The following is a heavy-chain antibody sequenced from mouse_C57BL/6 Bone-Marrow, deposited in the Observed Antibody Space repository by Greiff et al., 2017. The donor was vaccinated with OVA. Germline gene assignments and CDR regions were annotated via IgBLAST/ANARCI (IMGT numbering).Heavy chain of an antibody. V-gene: IGHV1-61*01. CDR1: GYTFTSYW. Sequence: QVQLQQPGAELVRPGSSVKLSCKASGYTFTSYWMAWVKQRPGQGLEWIGNIYPSDGDTHYNQKFKGKATLTVDKSSSTAYMQLSSLTSAASAVYYYARGAQDTCAKDYWGQGTSVTVSS. CDR3: ARGAQDTCAKDY. J-gene: IGHJ4*01. CDR2: IYPSDGDT.